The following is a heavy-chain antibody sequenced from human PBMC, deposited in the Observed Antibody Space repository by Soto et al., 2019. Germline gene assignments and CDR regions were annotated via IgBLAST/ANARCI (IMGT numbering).Heavy chain of an antibody. CDR2: INPSGGST. V-gene: IGHV1-46*01. CDR3: ARVWGDCSSTSCHNPYYYGMDV. CDR1: GYTFTSYY. Sequence: QVQLVQSGAEVKKPGASVKVSCKASGYTFTSYYMHWVRQAPGQGLEWMGIINPSGGSTSYAQKFQGRVTMTRDTSTSTVYMELSSLRSEDTAVYYCARVWGDCSSTSCHNPYYYGMDVWGQGTTVTVSS. D-gene: IGHD2-2*02. J-gene: IGHJ6*02.